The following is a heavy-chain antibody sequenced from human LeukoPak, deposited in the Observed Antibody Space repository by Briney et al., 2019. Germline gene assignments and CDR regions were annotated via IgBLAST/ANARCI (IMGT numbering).Heavy chain of an antibody. CDR1: GFTFSRYW. V-gene: IGHV3-7*03. CDR2: IKQDGSEK. D-gene: IGHD3-22*01. Sequence: GGSLRLSCAASGFTFSRYWMSWVRQAPRKGLEWVANIKQDGSEKYYVDSVKGRFTISRDNAKNSLYLQMNSLRAEDTAVYYCARDKGDYDTSGSLFVFGGQGTLVTVSS. CDR3: ARDKGDYDTSGSLFVF. J-gene: IGHJ4*01.